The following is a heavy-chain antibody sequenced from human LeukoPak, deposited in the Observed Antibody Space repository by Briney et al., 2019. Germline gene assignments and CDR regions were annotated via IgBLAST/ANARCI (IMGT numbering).Heavy chain of an antibody. CDR2: MNPNSGNT. V-gene: IGHV1-8*01. D-gene: IGHD5-18*01. Sequence: GASVKVSCKASGYTFASYDINWVRQATGQGLEWMGWMNPNSGNTGYAQKFQGRVTMTRNTSISTAYMELSSLRSEDTAVYYCASRRGYSYGSIDYWGQGTLVTVSS. CDR3: ASRRGYSYGSIDY. CDR1: GYTFASYD. J-gene: IGHJ4*02.